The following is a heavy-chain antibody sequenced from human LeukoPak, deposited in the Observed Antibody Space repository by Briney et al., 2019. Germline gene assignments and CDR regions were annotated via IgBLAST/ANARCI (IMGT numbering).Heavy chain of an antibody. CDR1: GGSISSYY. V-gene: IGHV4-59*01. D-gene: IGHD6-13*01. CDR2: IYYSGST. CDR3: ARMYSSSWFDQGVYYFDY. Sequence: KASETLSLTCTVSGGSISSYYWSWIQQPPGKGLEWIGYIYYSGSTNYNPSLKSRVTISVDTSKNQFSLKLSSVTAADTAVYYCARMYSSSWFDQGVYYFDYWGQGTLVTVSS. J-gene: IGHJ4*02.